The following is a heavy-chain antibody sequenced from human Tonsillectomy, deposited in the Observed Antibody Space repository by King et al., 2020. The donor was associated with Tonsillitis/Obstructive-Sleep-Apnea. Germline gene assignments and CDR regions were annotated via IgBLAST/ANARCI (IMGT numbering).Heavy chain of an antibody. D-gene: IGHD3-3*01. J-gene: IGHJ3*02. Sequence: VQLVESGGGLVQPGGSLRLSCAASGFTVSSNYMSWVRQAPGKGLEWVSVIYSGGSTYYADSVKGRFTISRHNSKNTLYLQMNSLRAEDTAVYYCASALYDLWSGYCKGAFDIWAQGTMVTVSS. CDR3: ASALYDLWSGYCKGAFDI. V-gene: IGHV3-53*04. CDR2: IYSGGST. CDR1: GFTVSSNY.